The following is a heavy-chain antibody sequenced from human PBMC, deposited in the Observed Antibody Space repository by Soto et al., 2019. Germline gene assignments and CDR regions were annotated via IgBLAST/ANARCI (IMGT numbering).Heavy chain of an antibody. CDR3: ARPLMVTTIYYGMDV. Sequence: SETLSLTCTVSGGSISSYYWSWIRQAPGKGLEWIGYIHYSGSTHYNPSLKSRVTISLDTSKNQISLKLSSVAAADTAVYYCARPLMVTTIYYGMDVWGQGTTVTVSS. D-gene: IGHD2-21*02. V-gene: IGHV4-59*01. J-gene: IGHJ6*02. CDR1: GGSISSYY. CDR2: IHYSGST.